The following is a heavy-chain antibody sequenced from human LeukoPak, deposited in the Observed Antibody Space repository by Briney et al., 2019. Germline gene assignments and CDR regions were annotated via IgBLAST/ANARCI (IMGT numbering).Heavy chain of an antibody. D-gene: IGHD5-12*01. J-gene: IGHJ4*02. V-gene: IGHV4-30-4*01. CDR3: ARGVRGYSGYDYEDY. CDR1: GGSISSGDYY. CDR2: IYYSGST. Sequence: PSETLSLTCTVSGGSISSGDYYWSWIRQPPGKGLEWIGYIYYSGSTCYNPSLKSRVTISVDTSKNQFSLKLSSVTAADTAVYYCARGVRGYSGYDYEDYWGQGTLVTVSS.